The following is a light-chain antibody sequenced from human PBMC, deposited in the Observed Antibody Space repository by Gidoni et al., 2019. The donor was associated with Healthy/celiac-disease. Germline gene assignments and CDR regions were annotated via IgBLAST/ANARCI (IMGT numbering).Light chain of an antibody. CDR2: AAS. Sequence: DIQMTQSPSSLSASVGDRVTITCRASQSISSYLHWYQQKPGKAPKLLIYAASSLQSGVPSRFSGIGSGTYFTLTISSLQPEDFATYYCQQSYSTPYTFGQGTKLEIK. CDR3: QQSYSTPYT. CDR1: QSISSY. V-gene: IGKV1-39*01. J-gene: IGKJ2*01.